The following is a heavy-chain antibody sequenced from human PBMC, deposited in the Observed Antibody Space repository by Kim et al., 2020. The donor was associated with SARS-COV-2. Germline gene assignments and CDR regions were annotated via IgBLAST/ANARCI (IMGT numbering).Heavy chain of an antibody. J-gene: IGHJ4*02. CDR1: GFTFSSYW. CDR2: ISTDGSTT. D-gene: IGHD3-16*01. V-gene: IGHV3-74*01. Sequence: GGSLRLSCAASGFTFSSYWMHWVRQAPGKGLVWVSRISTDGSTTDYADSVKGRFTISRDNAKNTLFLQMNSLRAEDTAVYYCARAYTLSSGTFYWGQGALVTVSS. CDR3: ARAYTLSSGTFY.